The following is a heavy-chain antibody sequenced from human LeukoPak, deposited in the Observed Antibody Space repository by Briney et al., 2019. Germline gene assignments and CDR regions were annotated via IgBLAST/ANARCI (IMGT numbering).Heavy chain of an antibody. CDR2: IYYSGST. D-gene: IGHD3-10*01. Sequence: PSETLSLTCTDSGGSISSYYWSWIRQPPGKGLEWIGYIYYSGSTNYNPSLKSRVTISVDTSKNQFSLKLSSVTAADTAVYYCARDSGTTGEVKFDPWGQGTLVTVSS. CDR1: GGSISSYY. J-gene: IGHJ5*02. V-gene: IGHV4-59*01. CDR3: ARDSGTTGEVKFDP.